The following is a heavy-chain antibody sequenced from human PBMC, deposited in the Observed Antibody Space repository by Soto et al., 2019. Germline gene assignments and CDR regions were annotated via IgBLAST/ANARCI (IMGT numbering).Heavy chain of an antibody. CDR3: ARSTPRGFDP. V-gene: IGHV4-31*03. Sequence: LSLTCTVSGGSISSGGYYWSWIRQHPGKGLEWIGYIYYSGSTYYNPSLKSRVTISVDTSKNQFSLKLSSVTAADTAVYYCARSTPRGFDPWGQGTLVTVSS. J-gene: IGHJ5*02. CDR1: GGSISSGGYY. CDR2: IYYSGST.